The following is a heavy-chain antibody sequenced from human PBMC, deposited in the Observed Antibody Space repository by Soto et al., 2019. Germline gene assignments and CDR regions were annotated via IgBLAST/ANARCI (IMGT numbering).Heavy chain of an antibody. CDR1: GGSVRAPDW. Sequence: SETLSLTCTLSGGSVRAPDWWNWVRQSPDKGLEWIAEVHISGHSNYNPSLRSRVSVSIDSSKNQFYLNLNSVTAADTAVYYCARLGNEYDSGPLFYFKFWGPGTLVTVSS. CDR3: ARLGNEYDSGPLFYFKF. V-gene: IGHV4-4*02. D-gene: IGHD3-10*01. J-gene: IGHJ4*02. CDR2: VHISGHS.